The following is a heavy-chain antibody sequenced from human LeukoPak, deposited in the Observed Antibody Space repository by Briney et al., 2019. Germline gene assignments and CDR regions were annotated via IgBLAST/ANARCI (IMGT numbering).Heavy chain of an antibody. V-gene: IGHV4-61*02. CDR1: GGSISSGSYY. Sequence: PSETLSLTCTVSGGSISSGSYYWSWIRQPAGKGLEWIGRIYTSGSTNYNPSLKSRVTISVDTSKNQFSLKLSSVTAADTAVYYCARGRITIFGVVTAFDIWGQGTMVTVSS. D-gene: IGHD3-3*01. CDR3: ARGRITIFGVVTAFDI. J-gene: IGHJ3*02. CDR2: IYTSGST.